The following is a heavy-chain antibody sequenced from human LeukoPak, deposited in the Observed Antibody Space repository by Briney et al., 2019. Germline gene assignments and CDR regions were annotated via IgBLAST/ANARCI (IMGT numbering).Heavy chain of an antibody. CDR1: GFTFSSYW. D-gene: IGHD5-12*01. CDR2: MKPDGSEK. CDR3: ARRPLIVATLDY. V-gene: IGHV3-7*01. J-gene: IGHJ4*02. Sequence: PGGSLRLSCAASGFTFSSYWMNWVRQAPGKGLEWVANMKPDGSEKNYVDSVKGRFTISRDNAKNSLYLQMNSLRAEDTAVYYCARRPLIVATLDYWGQGTLVTVSS.